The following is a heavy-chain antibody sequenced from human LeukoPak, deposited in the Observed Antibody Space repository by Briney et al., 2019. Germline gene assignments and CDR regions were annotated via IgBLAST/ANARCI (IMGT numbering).Heavy chain of an antibody. J-gene: IGHJ4*02. V-gene: IGHV4-4*07. CDR2: IYTSGIT. CDR3: ARGGEQLVGLFDY. D-gene: IGHD6-6*01. Sequence: SETLSLTCTVSGVSISAYYWTWIRQPAGKGLEWIGRIYTSGITNYNPSLESRLTMSLDTSKNQISLRLSSVTAADTAVYYCARGGEQLVGLFDYWGQGTLVTVSS. CDR1: GVSISAYY.